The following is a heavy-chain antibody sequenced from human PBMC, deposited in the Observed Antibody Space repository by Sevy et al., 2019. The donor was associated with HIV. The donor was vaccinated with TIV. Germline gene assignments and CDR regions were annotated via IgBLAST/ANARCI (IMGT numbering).Heavy chain of an antibody. Sequence: ASVKVSCKASGYTFTSYDIIWVRQATGQGLEWMGWMNPNSGYTGYAQNFQGRVTMTRNTSISTAYMELSSLRSEDTAVYYCARGPRAKGSGSFVRWFDPWGQGTLVTVSS. CDR3: ARGPRAKGSGSFVRWFDP. J-gene: IGHJ5*02. D-gene: IGHD6-6*01. CDR1: GYTFTSYD. V-gene: IGHV1-8*01. CDR2: MNPNSGYT.